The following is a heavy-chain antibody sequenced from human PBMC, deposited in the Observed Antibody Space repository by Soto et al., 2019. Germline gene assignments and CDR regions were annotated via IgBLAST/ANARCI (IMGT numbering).Heavy chain of an antibody. Sequence: VSVKGSCKASGYTFTSYYMRWVRQAPGQGLEWMGIINPSGGSTSYAQKFQGRVTMTRDTSTSTVYMELSSLRSEDTAVYYCARVVAIAYGYVWGSPEELAFDIWGQGTMVT. CDR2: INPSGGST. J-gene: IGHJ3*02. CDR3: ARVVAIAYGYVWGSPEELAFDI. D-gene: IGHD3-16*01. V-gene: IGHV1-46*01. CDR1: GYTFTSYY.